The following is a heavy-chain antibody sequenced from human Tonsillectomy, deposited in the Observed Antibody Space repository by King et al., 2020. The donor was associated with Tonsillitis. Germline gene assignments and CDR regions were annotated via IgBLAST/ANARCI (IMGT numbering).Heavy chain of an antibody. J-gene: IGHJ3*01. V-gene: IGHV1-2*02. CDR3: ARELGINAFDV. CDR2: INPDNGGA. D-gene: IGHD3-16*01. CDR1: GYTFTANH. Sequence: VQLVQSGSEVKKPGASVKVSCKPSGYTFTANHIYWVRQAPGQGLEWMAWINPDNGGANYAENFQGRVMLTTDKSISTVYMELSGLRSDDTAMYYCARELGINAFDVWGQGTLVTVSS.